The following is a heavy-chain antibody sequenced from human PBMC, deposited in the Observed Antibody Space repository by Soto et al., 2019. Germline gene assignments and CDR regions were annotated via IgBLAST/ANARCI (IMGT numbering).Heavy chain of an antibody. V-gene: IGHV4-59*01. D-gene: IGHD6-6*01. J-gene: IGHJ6*02. CDR3: ARVAAARHYYYYGMDV. CDR1: GGSISSYY. Sequence: PSETLSLTCTVSGGSISSYYWSWIRQPPGKGLEWIGYIYYSGSTNYNPSLKSRVTISVDTSKNQFSLKLSSVTAADTAVYYCARVAAARHYYYYGMDVWGQGTTVTSP. CDR2: IYYSGST.